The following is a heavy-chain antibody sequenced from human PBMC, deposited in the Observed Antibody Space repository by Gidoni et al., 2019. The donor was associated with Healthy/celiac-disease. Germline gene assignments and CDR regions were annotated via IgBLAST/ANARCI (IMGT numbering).Heavy chain of an antibody. D-gene: IGHD3-22*01. V-gene: IGHV3-33*01. CDR2: IWYDGSNK. J-gene: IGHJ4*02. Sequence: QVQLVESGGGVVQPGRSLRLSCAASGFIFSNYGMPWVRQAPGKGLEWVAVIWYDGSNKYYADSVKGRFTISRDNSKNTLYLQMNSLRAEDTAVYYCARGLYDSSGYPDYWGQGTLVTVSS. CDR3: ARGLYDSSGYPDY. CDR1: GFIFSNYG.